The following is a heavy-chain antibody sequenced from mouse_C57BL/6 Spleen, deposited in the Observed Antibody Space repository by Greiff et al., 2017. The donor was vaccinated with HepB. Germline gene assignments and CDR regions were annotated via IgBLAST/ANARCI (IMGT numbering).Heavy chain of an antibody. CDR2: INPNNGGT. Sequence: EVQLQQSGPELVKPGASVKISCKASGYTFTDYYMNWVKQSHGKSLEWIGDINPNNGGTSYNQKFKGKATLTVDKSSSTAYMELRSLTSEDSAVYYCARTEVGGFAYWGQGTLVTVSA. J-gene: IGHJ3*01. CDR3: ARTEVGGFAY. D-gene: IGHD1-1*01. CDR1: GYTFTDYY. V-gene: IGHV1-26*01.